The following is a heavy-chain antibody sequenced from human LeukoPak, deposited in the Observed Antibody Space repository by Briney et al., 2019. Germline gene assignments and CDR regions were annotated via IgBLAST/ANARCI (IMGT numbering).Heavy chain of an antibody. CDR3: AKDSGHLDL. J-gene: IGHJ5*02. CDR1: GFTFSIHW. D-gene: IGHD3-22*01. CDR2: ISGSGGST. Sequence: GGSLRLSCAASGFTFSIHWMSWVRQAPGKGLEWVSAISGSGGSTYYADSVKGRFTISRDNSKNTLYLQMNSLRAEDTAVYYCAKDSGHLDLWGQGTLVTVSS. V-gene: IGHV3-23*01.